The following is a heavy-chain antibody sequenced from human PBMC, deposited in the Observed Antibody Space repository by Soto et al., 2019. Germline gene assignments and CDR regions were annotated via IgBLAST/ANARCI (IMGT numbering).Heavy chain of an antibody. V-gene: IGHV4-34*01. Sequence: SETLSLTCAVYGGSFSGYYWSWVRQPPGKGLEWIGEINHDGISNYNPSFQGQVTISADKSITTTYLQWSSLKASDTAIYYCAASIFYYGMDVWGQGTTVTVSS. J-gene: IGHJ6*02. CDR3: AASIFYYGMDV. CDR1: GGSFSGYY. CDR2: INHDGIS.